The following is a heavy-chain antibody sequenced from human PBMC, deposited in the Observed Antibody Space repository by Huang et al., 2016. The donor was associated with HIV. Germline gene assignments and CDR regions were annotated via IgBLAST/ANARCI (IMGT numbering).Heavy chain of an antibody. CDR1: GFTLSDYA. CDR2: ISYDGNDK. D-gene: IGHD3-10*01. V-gene: IGHV3-30-3*01. Sequence: QVQLVESGGGVVQPGRSLRLSCAASGFTLSDYAIPWVRQAPGKGLEWGGLISYDGNDKCYSDAVRGRFTISRDNFNNTLYLQMNSLRHEDTALYYCARFGKRLPMLRGEDVIGDIWGQGTMVMVSS. J-gene: IGHJ3*02. CDR3: ARFGKRLPMLRGEDVIGDI.